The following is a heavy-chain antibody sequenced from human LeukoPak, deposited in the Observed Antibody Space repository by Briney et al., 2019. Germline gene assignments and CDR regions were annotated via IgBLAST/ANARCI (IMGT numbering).Heavy chain of an antibody. CDR1: GYSISTSYY. J-gene: IGHJ4*02. V-gene: IGHV4-38-2*01. CDR2: IHHSGDT. CDR3: ARASNSGYDYFDY. D-gene: IGHD3-22*01. Sequence: RSETLSPTCAVSGYSISTSYYWGWIRQPPGKGLEWIGTIHHSGDTYYNPSPKSRVTTSLDTSKNQFSLHLSSVTAADTALYYCARASNSGYDYFDYWGQGTLVTVSS.